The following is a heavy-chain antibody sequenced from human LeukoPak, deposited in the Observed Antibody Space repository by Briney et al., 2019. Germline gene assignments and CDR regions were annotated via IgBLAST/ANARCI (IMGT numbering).Heavy chain of an antibody. Sequence: GGSLRLSCAASGFTFSSYRMNWVRQAPGKGLEWVSSISSSSSYIYYADSVKGRFTISRDNAKNSLYLQMNSLRAEDTAVYYCTIVVVPAAAGDAWGKGTTVTVSS. CDR2: ISSSSSYI. J-gene: IGHJ6*04. CDR1: GFTFSSYR. CDR3: TIVVVPAAAGDA. V-gene: IGHV3-21*01. D-gene: IGHD2-2*01.